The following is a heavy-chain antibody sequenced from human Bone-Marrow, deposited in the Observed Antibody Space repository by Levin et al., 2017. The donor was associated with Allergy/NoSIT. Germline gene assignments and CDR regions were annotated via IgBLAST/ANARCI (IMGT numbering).Heavy chain of an antibody. Sequence: PGGSLRLSCKASGYTFTGYYMHWVRQAPGQGLEWMGRINPNSGGTNYAQKFQGRVTMTRDTSISTAYMELSRLRSDDTAVYYCARLPTKMTTVIPSWGQGTLVTVSS. J-gene: IGHJ4*02. CDR3: ARLPTKMTTVIPS. D-gene: IGHD4-11*01. V-gene: IGHV1-2*06. CDR1: GYTFTGYY. CDR2: INPNSGGT.